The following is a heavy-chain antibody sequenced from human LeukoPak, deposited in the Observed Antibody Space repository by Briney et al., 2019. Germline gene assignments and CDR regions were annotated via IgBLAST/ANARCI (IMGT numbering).Heavy chain of an antibody. Sequence: ASVKVSCKASGGTFSSYTISWVRQAPGQGLEWMGRIIPILGIANYAQKLQGRVTMTTDTSTSTAYMELRSLRSDDTAVYYCARDPFYGGNPVDYWGQGTLVTVSS. CDR2: IIPILGIA. CDR1: GGTFSSYT. V-gene: IGHV1-69*04. CDR3: ARDPFYGGNPVDY. D-gene: IGHD4-23*01. J-gene: IGHJ4*02.